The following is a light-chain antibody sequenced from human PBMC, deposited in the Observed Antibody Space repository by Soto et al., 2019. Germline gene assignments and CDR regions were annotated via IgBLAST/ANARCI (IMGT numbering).Light chain of an antibody. J-gene: IGKJ4*01. CDR3: MQSIQLNT. V-gene: IGKV2D-29*01. CDR1: QGLLDSDGRTH. Sequence: DIVLTQTPLSLSVTPGQPASIACNSSQGLLDSDGRTHLYWYVQKTGQPPQALIYEVSKRSSGVPDRFSGSGSGTHFTLTMSRVQAEDAGIYYCMQSIQLNTFGRGIKV. CDR2: EVS.